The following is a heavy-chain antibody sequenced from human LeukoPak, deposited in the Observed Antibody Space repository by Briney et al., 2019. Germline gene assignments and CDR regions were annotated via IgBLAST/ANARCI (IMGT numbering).Heavy chain of an antibody. CDR2: INAGNGNT. CDR1: GYAFTSYA. D-gene: IGHD1-26*01. J-gene: IGHJ5*02. V-gene: IGHV1-3*01. CDR3: ARDNSRREGGTTFWWFDP. Sequence: GASVKVSCKASGYAFTSYAMHWVRQAPGQRPEWMGWINAGNGNTKYSQKFQGRITMTRDTSTSTAYMELSSLRSEDTAVYFCARDNSRREGGTTFWWFDPWGQGTLVTVSS.